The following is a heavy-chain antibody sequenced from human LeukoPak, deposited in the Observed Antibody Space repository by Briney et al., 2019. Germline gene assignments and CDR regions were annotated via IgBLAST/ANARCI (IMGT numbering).Heavy chain of an antibody. J-gene: IGHJ5*02. CDR1: GYSFTIYW. V-gene: IGHV5-51*01. CDR3: ARQYGDYDWFDP. CDR2: IYPGDSDT. Sequence: GESLKISCKGSGYSFTIYWIGWGRQRPGKGLGWLGIIYPGDSDTRYSPSFQGQVTISADKSISTAYLQWSSLKASDTAMYYCARQYGDYDWFDPWGQGTLVTVSS. D-gene: IGHD4-17*01.